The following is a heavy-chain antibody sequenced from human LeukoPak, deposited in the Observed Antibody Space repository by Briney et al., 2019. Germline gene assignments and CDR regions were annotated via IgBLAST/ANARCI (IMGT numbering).Heavy chain of an antibody. CDR3: AKDLLPVAATTIGDY. V-gene: IGHV3-33*06. J-gene: IGHJ4*02. D-gene: IGHD1-26*01. CDR1: GFTFSSYG. CDR2: IWYDGSNK. Sequence: GGSLRLSCAASGFTFSSYGMHWVRQAPGKGLEWVAVIWYDGSNKYYADSVKGRFTISRDNSENTLYLQMNSLRAEDTAVYYCAKDLLPVAATTIGDYWGQGTLVTVSS.